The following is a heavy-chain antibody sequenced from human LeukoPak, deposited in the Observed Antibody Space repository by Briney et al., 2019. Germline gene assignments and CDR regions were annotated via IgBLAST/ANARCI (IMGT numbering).Heavy chain of an antibody. J-gene: IGHJ6*03. CDR3: ARLTGTYYYYYKDV. Sequence: PSETLSLTCTVSGGSISSSCCSWGWIRQPPGKGLEWIGSAHYSGSTYYNPSLKSRVTISVDTSKNQFSLKLSSVTAADTAVYYCARLTGTYYYYYKDVWGKGTTVTVSS. V-gene: IGHV4-39*07. CDR1: GGSISSSCCS. D-gene: IGHD1-7*01. CDR2: AHYSGST.